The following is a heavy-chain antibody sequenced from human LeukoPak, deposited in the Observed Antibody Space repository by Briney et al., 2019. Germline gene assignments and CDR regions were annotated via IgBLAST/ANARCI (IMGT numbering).Heavy chain of an antibody. CDR1: GFTFSSYD. J-gene: IGHJ4*02. D-gene: IGHD3-9*01. CDR3: ARARGDILTGYPSLFDY. V-gene: IGHV3-13*01. Sequence: TGGSLRLSCAASGFTFSSYDMHWVRQATGKGLEWVSAIGTAGDTYYPGSVKGRFTISRENAKNSLYLQMNSLRAGDTAVYYCARARGDILTGYPSLFDYWGQGTLVTVSS. CDR2: IGTAGDT.